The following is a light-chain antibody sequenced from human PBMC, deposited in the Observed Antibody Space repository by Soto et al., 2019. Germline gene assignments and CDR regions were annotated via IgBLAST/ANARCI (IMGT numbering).Light chain of an antibody. CDR3: CSYAGSSTPHVV. V-gene: IGLV2-23*01. CDR2: EGS. CDR1: GSDVGSYNL. Sequence: QSALTQPASVSGSPGQSSTISCTGTGSDVGSYNLVSWYQQHPGKAPKLMIYEGSKRPSGVSNRFSGSKSGNTASLTISGLQAEDEADYYCCSYAGSSTPHVVFGGGTKVTVL. J-gene: IGLJ2*01.